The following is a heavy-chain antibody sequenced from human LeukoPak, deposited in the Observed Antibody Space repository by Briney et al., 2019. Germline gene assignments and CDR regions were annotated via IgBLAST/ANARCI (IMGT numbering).Heavy chain of an antibody. CDR2: ISGSGGST. CDR1: GLTLSSHA. D-gene: IGHD3-9*01. J-gene: IGHJ4*02. Sequence: GGSLRLSCAASGLTLSSHALSWVRQAPGKGLEWVSTISGSGGSTYYADPVKGRCTISRDNSKNTLYLQMNSLRAEDTAVYYCAKLGKGLVTPFDYWDQGTLVTVSS. V-gene: IGHV3-23*01. CDR3: AKLGKGLVTPFDY.